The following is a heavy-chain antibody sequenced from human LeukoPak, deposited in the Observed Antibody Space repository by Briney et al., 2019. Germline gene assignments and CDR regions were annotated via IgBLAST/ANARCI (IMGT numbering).Heavy chain of an antibody. CDR3: ARGLGYMDV. CDR1: GYSISNGYY. J-gene: IGHJ6*03. CDR2: INHSGST. D-gene: IGHD3-10*01. V-gene: IGHV4-34*01. Sequence: PSETLSLTCTVSGYSISNGYYWSWIRQPPGKGLEWIGEINHSGSTSYNPSLKSRVTISVDTSKNQFSLKLSSVTAADTAVYYCARGLGYMDVWGKGTTVTVSS.